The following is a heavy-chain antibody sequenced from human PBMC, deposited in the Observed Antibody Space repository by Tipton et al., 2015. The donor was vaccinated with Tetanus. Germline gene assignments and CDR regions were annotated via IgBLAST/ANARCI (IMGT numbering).Heavy chain of an antibody. CDR1: GGSFSGYY. D-gene: IGHD5-18*01. Sequence: TLSLTCAVYGGSFSGYYWSWIRQPPGKGLEWIGEINHSGSTNYNPSLKSRVTISVDTSKDQFSLKLSSVTAADPAVYYCARRGYSYGSRPLDYWGQGTLVTVSS. V-gene: IGHV4-34*01. CDR2: INHSGST. J-gene: IGHJ4*02. CDR3: ARRGYSYGSRPLDY.